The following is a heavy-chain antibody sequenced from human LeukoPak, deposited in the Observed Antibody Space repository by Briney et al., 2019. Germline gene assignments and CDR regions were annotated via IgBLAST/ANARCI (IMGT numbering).Heavy chain of an antibody. CDR1: GGSISTYY. V-gene: IGHV4-59*08. Sequence: PSETLSLTCNVSGGSISTYYWSWIRQPPGKGLEWIGYISDGGVTSYNPSLKGRVTISLDSPKNRFSLRLTSLTAVDTALYYCARHGGTLDYFDYWGPGSLVTVSS. D-gene: IGHD1-26*01. J-gene: IGHJ4*02. CDR3: ARHGGTLDYFDY. CDR2: ISDGGVT.